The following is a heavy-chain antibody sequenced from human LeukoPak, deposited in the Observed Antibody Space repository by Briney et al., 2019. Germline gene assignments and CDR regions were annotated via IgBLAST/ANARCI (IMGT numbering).Heavy chain of an antibody. CDR2: ISAYNGNT. CDR3: ARDKRVVAAAGTEGHDAFDI. CDR1: GYTFTSYG. J-gene: IGHJ3*02. V-gene: IGHV1-18*01. D-gene: IGHD6-13*01. Sequence: ASVKVSCKASGYTFTSYGISWVRQAPGQGLEWMGWISAYNGNTNYAQKLQGRVTMTTDTSTSTAYMELRSLRSDDTAVYYCARDKRVVAAAGTEGHDAFDIWGQGTMVTVSS.